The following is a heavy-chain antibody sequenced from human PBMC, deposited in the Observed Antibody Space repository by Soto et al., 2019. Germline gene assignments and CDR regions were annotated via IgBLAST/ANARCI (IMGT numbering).Heavy chain of an antibody. Sequence: GESLKISCKGSVYSFTSYWIGWVRQMPGKGLEWMGIIYPGDSDTRYSPSFQGQVTISADKSISTAYLQWSSLKASDTAVYYCARGTMVTTVQYYFDYWGQGTLVTVSS. CDR2: IYPGDSDT. D-gene: IGHD4-17*01. CDR1: VYSFTSYW. CDR3: ARGTMVTTVQYYFDY. J-gene: IGHJ4*02. V-gene: IGHV5-51*01.